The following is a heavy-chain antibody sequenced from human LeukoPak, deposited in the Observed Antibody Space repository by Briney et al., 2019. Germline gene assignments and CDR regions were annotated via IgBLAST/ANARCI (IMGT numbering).Heavy chain of an antibody. Sequence: GGSLRLSCAASGFTFSSYAMSWVRQAPGKGLEWVSGISGSGGSTYYADSVKGRFTISRDNSKNTLNLQMNSLRAEDTAVYYCAKDGLYSGYDSHFDYWGQGTLVTVSS. D-gene: IGHD5-12*01. CDR1: GFTFSSYA. J-gene: IGHJ4*02. CDR2: ISGSGGST. V-gene: IGHV3-23*01. CDR3: AKDGLYSGYDSHFDY.